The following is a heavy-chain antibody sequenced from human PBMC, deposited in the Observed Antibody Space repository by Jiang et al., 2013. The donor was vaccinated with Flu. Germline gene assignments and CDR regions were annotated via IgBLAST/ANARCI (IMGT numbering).Heavy chain of an antibody. D-gene: IGHD6-6*01. V-gene: IGHV4-39*01. CDR2: IYYSGST. CDR3: ARLRLLLSWFDP. J-gene: IGHJ5*02. CDR1: GGSISSSSYY. Sequence: SLTCTVSGGSISSSSYYWGWIRQPPGKGLEWIGSIYYSGSTYYNPSLKSRVTISVDTSKNQFSLKLSSVTAADTAVYYCARLRLLLSWFDPWGQGTLVTVSS.